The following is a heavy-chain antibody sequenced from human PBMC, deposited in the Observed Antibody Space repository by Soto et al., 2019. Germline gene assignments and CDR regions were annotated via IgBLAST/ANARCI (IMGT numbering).Heavy chain of an antibody. Sequence: GGSLRLSCAASGFTFSSYEMNWVRQAPGKGLEWVSYISSRGGTIYYADSVKGRFTISRDNAKNSLYLQMNSLRAEDTAVYYCASHAYCSSTSCYSYGMDVWGQGTTVTVSS. V-gene: IGHV3-48*03. CDR1: GFTFSSYE. CDR3: ASHAYCSSTSCYSYGMDV. D-gene: IGHD2-2*01. J-gene: IGHJ6*02. CDR2: ISSRGGTI.